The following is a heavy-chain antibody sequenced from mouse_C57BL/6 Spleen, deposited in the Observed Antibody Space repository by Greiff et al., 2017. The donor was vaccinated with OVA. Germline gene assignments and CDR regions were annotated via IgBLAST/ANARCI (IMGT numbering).Heavy chain of an antibody. CDR1: GYTFTSYW. CDR3: AIGDLLWELGDY. V-gene: IGHV1-74*01. J-gene: IGHJ2*01. D-gene: IGHD2-1*01. CDR2: IHPSDSDT. Sequence: QVQLKQPGAELVKPGASVKVSCKASGYTFTSYWMHWVKQRPGQGLEWIGRIHPSDSDTNYNQKFKGKATLTVDKSSSTAYMQLSSLTSEDSAVYYCAIGDLLWELGDYWGQGTTLTVSS.